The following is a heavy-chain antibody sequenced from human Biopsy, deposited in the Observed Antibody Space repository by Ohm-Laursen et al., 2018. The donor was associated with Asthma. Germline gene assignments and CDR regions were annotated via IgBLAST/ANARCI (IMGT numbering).Heavy chain of an antibody. J-gene: IGHJ1*01. CDR1: GFTFGDYW. D-gene: IGHD3-3*02. CDR2: IKHDGSEK. CDR3: ARTFHFWSPYHAEHYQL. Sequence: LRLSCAASGFTFGDYWMSWVRQVPGKGMEWVANIKHDGSEKNHVDSMKGRFTISRDNAKNSLYLQMNSLRAEDTAVYYCARTFHFWSPYHAEHYQLWGQGTLVTVSS. V-gene: IGHV3-7*01.